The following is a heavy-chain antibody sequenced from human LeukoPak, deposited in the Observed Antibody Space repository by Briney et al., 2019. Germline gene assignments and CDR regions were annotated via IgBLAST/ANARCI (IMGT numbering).Heavy chain of an antibody. J-gene: IGHJ6*03. V-gene: IGHV1-46*01. CDR3: ARVGAVAGTLDYYYMDV. CDR2: INPSGGST. CDR1: GYTFTSYD. D-gene: IGHD6-19*01. Sequence: ASVKVSCKASGYTFTSYDINWVRQAPGQGLEWMGIINPSGGSTSYAQKFQGRVTMTRDTSTSTVYMELSSLRSEDTAVYYRARVGAVAGTLDYYYMDVWGKGTTVTVSS.